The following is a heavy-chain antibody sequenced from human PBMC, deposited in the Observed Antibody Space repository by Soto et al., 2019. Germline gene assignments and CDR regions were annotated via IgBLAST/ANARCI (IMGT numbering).Heavy chain of an antibody. V-gene: IGHV2-5*02. CDR3: AQTMGGSHIVVVTAILYFQH. Sequence: QITLKESGPTLVKPTQTLTLTCTFSGFSLSTSGVGVGWIRQPPGKALEWLALIYWDDDKRYSPSLKSRLTITKDTSKNQVVLTLTNMDPVDTATYYCAQTMGGSHIVVVTAILYFQHWGQGTLVTVSS. J-gene: IGHJ1*01. D-gene: IGHD2-21*02. CDR1: GFSLSTSGVG. CDR2: IYWDDDK.